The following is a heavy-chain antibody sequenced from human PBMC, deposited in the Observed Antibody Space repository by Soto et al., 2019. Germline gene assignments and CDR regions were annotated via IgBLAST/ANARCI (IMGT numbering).Heavy chain of an antibody. CDR2: IIPIFGTA. Sequence: QVQLVQSGAEVKKPGSSVKVSCKASGVPFSSYAINWVRQAPGQGLEWMGGIIPIFGTANYAQRFQGRVTITADESTSTAHMELSSLTSEDTAMYYCARGSHSPGIAVDGHYFWGQGTLVTVSS. D-gene: IGHD6-19*01. J-gene: IGHJ4*01. V-gene: IGHV1-69*01. CDR1: GVPFSSYA. CDR3: ARGSHSPGIAVDGHYF.